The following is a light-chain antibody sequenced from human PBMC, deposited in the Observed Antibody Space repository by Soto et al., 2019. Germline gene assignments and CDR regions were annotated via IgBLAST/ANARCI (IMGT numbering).Light chain of an antibody. J-gene: IGLJ3*02. CDR1: SSDIGGYSY. Sequence: QSALTQPPSASGSPGQSVTISCTGTSSDIGGYSYVAWYQQHPGKAPKLIIYEVTKRPSGVPDRFSGSKSGNSASLTVFGLQAEDEAVYYCGSYAGSKNWGVFGGGTKVTV. V-gene: IGLV2-8*01. CDR3: GSYAGSKNWGV. CDR2: EVT.